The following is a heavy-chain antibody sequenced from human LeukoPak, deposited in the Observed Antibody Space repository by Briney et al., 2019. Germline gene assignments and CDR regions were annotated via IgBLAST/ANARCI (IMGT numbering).Heavy chain of an antibody. CDR3: ARDFAREFTIDY. D-gene: IGHD3-10*01. CDR2: ISGGGETT. V-gene: IGHV3-23*01. CDR1: GFTFNNYA. Sequence: GGSLRLSCAASGFTFNNYAMNWVRQAPGKGLEWVSSISGGGETTYYADSAKGRFTISRDNAKNSLFLQMNSLRAEDTAVYYCARDFAREFTIDYWGQGTLVTVSS. J-gene: IGHJ4*02.